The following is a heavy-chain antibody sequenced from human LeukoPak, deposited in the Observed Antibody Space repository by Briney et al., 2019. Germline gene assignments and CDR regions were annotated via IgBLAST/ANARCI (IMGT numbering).Heavy chain of an antibody. J-gene: IGHJ4*02. CDR2: IYPGDSDS. CDR1: GYSFTNYW. Sequence: GESLKISCKGSGYSFTNYWIGWVRQMPGKGLEWMGIIYPGDSDSRYSPSFQGQVTISADKSITTAYLQWSSLRASDTAMYYCARHSGSFTTVTLWGQGTLVTVSS. D-gene: IGHD4-17*01. CDR3: ARHSGSFTTVTL. V-gene: IGHV5-51*01.